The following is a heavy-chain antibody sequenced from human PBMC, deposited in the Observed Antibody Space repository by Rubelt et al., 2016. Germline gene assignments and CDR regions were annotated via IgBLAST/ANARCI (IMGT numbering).Heavy chain of an antibody. Sequence: QVQLVQSGAEVKKPGASVKVSCKASGYTFTKYYMHWMRQAPGQGLEWMGEINPSDGGTTYAQQFQGRVTMTRDTSTSTVYMELRSLSSDDRAVYYCVRDANYRPDVWGQGTMVTVSS. J-gene: IGHJ3*01. CDR3: VRDANYRPDV. D-gene: IGHD4/OR15-4a*01. V-gene: IGHV1-46*01. CDR1: GYTFTKYY. CDR2: INPSDGGT.